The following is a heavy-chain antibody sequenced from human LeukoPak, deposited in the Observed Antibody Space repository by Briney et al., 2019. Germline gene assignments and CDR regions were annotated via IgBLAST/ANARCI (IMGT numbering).Heavy chain of an antibody. V-gene: IGHV2-70*11. D-gene: IGHD2-15*01. CDR3: ARIGGLTADFDY. CDR2: IDWDDDK. Sequence: SGPALVKPTQTLTLTCTFSGFSLSTSGMCVSWIRQPPGKALEWLARIDWDDDKYYSTSLKTRLTISKDTSKNQVVLTMTNMDPVDTATYYCARIGGLTADFDYWGQGTLVTVSS. CDR1: GFSLSTSGMC. J-gene: IGHJ4*02.